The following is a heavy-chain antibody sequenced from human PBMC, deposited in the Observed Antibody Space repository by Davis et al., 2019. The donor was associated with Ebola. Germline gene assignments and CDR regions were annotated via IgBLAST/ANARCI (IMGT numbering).Heavy chain of an antibody. D-gene: IGHD1-14*01. CDR1: GFTFSNYA. CDR2: ITSNGGST. CDR3: ARVPLGRYYFDY. V-gene: IGHV3-64*01. Sequence: GGSLRLSCAASGFTFSNYAMHWVRQAPGKGLEYVSTITSNGGSTVYANSVKGRFTISRDNSKNTLYLQMGSLRAEDMAVYYCARVPLGRYYFDYWGQGTLVTVSS. J-gene: IGHJ4*02.